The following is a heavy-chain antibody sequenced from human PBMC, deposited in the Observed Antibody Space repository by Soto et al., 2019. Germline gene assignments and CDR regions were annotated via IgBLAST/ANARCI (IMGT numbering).Heavy chain of an antibody. D-gene: IGHD3-16*01. CDR3: ARGNPFNYAGFDV. CDR2: MNAKSGDT. CDR1: GYTFSDFD. J-gene: IGHJ6*02. Sequence: QAHLEQSGAELKRPGASVKVSCKASGYTFSDFDINWLRQASGQGPEWMGWMNAKSGDTFFAQRFQGKFNMTWDTCLSTAYMEVGSMTSDDTAIYYCARGNPFNYAGFDVWGQGTTVAVSS. V-gene: IGHV1-8*01.